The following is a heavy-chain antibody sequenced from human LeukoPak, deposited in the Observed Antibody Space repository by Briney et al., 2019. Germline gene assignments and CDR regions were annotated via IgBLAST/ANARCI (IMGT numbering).Heavy chain of an antibody. Sequence: GASVKVSCKASGYTFTSYDINWVRQATGQGLEWMGWMNPNSGNTGYAQKFQGRVTMTRNTSISTAYMELSSLRSEDTAVYYCARVPCCITIFGVVIRNNWFDPWGQGTLVTVSS. J-gene: IGHJ5*02. CDR1: GYTFTSYD. D-gene: IGHD3-3*01. CDR3: ARVPCCITIFGVVIRNNWFDP. CDR2: MNPNSGNT. V-gene: IGHV1-8*01.